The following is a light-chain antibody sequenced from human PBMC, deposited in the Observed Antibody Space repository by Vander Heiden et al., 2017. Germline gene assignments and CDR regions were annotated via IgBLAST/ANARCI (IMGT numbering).Light chain of an antibody. CDR1: KLGDKY. CDR3: QAWDTNTVV. CDR2: DDR. V-gene: IGLV3-1*01. J-gene: IGLJ2*01. Sequence: SYELTQPPSVSVSPGQTASVTCSGDKLGDKYAHWYQQKPGQSPVLVIYDDRKRQSGIPERFSGSNSGNTATLTISGTQAMDEADYYCQAWDTNTVVFGGGTRLTVL.